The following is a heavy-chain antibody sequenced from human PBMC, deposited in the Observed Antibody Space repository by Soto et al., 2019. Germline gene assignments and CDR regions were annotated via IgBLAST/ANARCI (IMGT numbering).Heavy chain of an antibody. CDR1: GGTVSSYA. CDR3: ARDVSSDTTGFRGYDL. D-gene: IGHD3-10*01. Sequence: QLHLVQSGAEVKKAGSSVKVSCKASGGTVSSYAITWVRQAPGKGLEWMGVFIPIFVSAHYAPKFQGRITITADESTRTAYMELSGLTSEDTAIYYWARDVSSDTTGFRGYDLWGQGTQVTVSS. J-gene: IGHJ4*02. CDR2: FIPIFVSA. V-gene: IGHV1-69*01.